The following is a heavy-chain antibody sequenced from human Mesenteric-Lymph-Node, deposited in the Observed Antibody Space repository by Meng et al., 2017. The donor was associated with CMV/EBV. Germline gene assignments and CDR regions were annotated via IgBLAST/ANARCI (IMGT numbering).Heavy chain of an antibody. CDR3: AIDKGDIRDRTAAGFYIDY. J-gene: IGHJ4*02. CDR2: INPNGGAT. D-gene: IGHD6-13*01. Sequence: ASVKVSCKASGYTFTDYYIHWVRQAPGLGLEWMGWINPNGGATNYAQNFQGRVTLTRDTSISTAYMELSRLRSDDTAVYYCAIDKGDIRDRTAAGFYIDYWGQGTMVTVSS. V-gene: IGHV1-2*02. CDR1: GYTFTDYY.